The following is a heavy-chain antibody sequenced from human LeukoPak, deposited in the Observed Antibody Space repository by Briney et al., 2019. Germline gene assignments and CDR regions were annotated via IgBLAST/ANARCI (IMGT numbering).Heavy chain of an antibody. J-gene: IGHJ4*02. CDR1: GGTFSIYA. Sequence: SVNVSCTASGGTFSIYAISWVRQAPGQGLEWMGGIIPIFGTANYAQKFQGRVTITADESTSTAYMELSSLRSEDTAVYYCARVKGVRFLEWLFWGQGTLVTVSS. CDR3: ARVKGVRFLEWLF. CDR2: IIPIFGTA. D-gene: IGHD3-3*01. V-gene: IGHV1-69*13.